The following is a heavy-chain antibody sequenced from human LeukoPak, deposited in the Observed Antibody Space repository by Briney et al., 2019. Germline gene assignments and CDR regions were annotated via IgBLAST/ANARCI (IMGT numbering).Heavy chain of an antibody. D-gene: IGHD4-11*01. V-gene: IGHV3-15*01. CDR1: GFTFSTAY. Sequence: PGGALRLSCATSGFTFSTAYMSWVRPAPGKGRTWVGRVRSKRDGGTTEYAAPVRGRFTISRDDSEDTLSLQMNSLKTEDTAVYYCTTSLRRYSTVDYWGQGTLVTVSS. CDR2: VRSKRDGGTT. J-gene: IGHJ4*02. CDR3: TTSLRRYSTVDY.